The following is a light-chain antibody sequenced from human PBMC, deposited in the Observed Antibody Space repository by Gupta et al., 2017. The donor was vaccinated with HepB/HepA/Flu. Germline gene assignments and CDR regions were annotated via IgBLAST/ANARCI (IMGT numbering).Light chain of an antibody. V-gene: IGKV3-11*01. CDR2: DVS. CDR1: QTVSSY. Sequence: EIVLTQSPEILSLSPGERATRSCRARQTVSSYLAWYQQKPGQAPRLLIYDVSHRATGIPASFSGGGSGTDFTLTISGLEPEDFAVYYCQQRGNWPLITFGQGTRLEIK. CDR3: QQRGNWPLIT. J-gene: IGKJ5*01.